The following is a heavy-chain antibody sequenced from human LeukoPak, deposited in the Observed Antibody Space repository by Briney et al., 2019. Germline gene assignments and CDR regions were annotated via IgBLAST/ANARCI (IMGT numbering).Heavy chain of an antibody. D-gene: IGHD6-19*01. V-gene: IGHV4-61*01. CDR1: GGSISSSSYY. CDR2: IYYSGST. CDR3: ARDLGSGWYPER. J-gene: IGHJ1*01. Sequence: SETLSLTCTVSGGSISSSSYYWSWIRQPPGKGLEWIGYIYYSGSTNYNPSLKSRVTISVDTSKNQFSLKLSSVTAADTAVYYCARDLGSGWYPERWGQGTLVTVSS.